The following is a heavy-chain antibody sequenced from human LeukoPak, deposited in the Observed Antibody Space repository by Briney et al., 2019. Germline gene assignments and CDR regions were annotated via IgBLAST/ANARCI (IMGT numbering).Heavy chain of an antibody. CDR1: GGSFSGYY. CDR3: ARGKPPYYYDSSGYYYDY. D-gene: IGHD3-22*01. CDR2: INHSGST. V-gene: IGHV4-34*01. J-gene: IGHJ4*02. Sequence: SETLSLTCAVYGGSFSGYYWSWIRQPPGKGLEWIGEINHSGSTNYNPSLKSRVTISVDTSKNQFSLKLSSVTAADTAVYYCARGKPPYYYDSSGYYYDYWGQGTLVTVSS.